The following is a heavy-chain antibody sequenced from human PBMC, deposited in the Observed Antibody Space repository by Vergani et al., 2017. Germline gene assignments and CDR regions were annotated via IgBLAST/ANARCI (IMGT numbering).Heavy chain of an antibody. CDR2: IYTSGST. Sequence: QVQLQESGPGLVKPSETLSLTCTVSGGSISSYYWSWIRQPAGKGLEWIGRIYTSGSTNYNPSLKSRVTMSVDTSKNQFSLKLSSVTAADTAVYYCARDNYDFWSGYYGRVSKERGEHDYWGQGTLVTVSS. V-gene: IGHV4-4*07. D-gene: IGHD3-3*01. J-gene: IGHJ4*02. CDR1: GGSISSYY. CDR3: ARDNYDFWSGYYGRVSKERGEHDY.